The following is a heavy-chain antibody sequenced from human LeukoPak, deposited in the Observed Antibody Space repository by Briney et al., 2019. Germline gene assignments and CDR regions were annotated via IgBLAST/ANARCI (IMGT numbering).Heavy chain of an antibody. CDR1: GDSINSGNSH. CDR2: VYDSWNN. Sequence: SQTLSLTCTVSGDSINSGNSHWTWIRQPPGKGLEWLGSVYDSWNNYYNPSLESRITMSVDTSKNQYSLELSSVIAADTAVYYCASYFVGNGGRGYWGQGALITVSS. J-gene: IGHJ4*02. V-gene: IGHV4-30-4*01. CDR3: ASYFVGNGGRGY. D-gene: IGHD3-10*02.